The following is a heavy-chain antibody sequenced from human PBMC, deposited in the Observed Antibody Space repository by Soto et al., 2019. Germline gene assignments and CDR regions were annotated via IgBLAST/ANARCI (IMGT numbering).Heavy chain of an antibody. CDR3: ARVREDRGYCSSTSCSRWDYYYYGMDV. J-gene: IGHJ6*02. V-gene: IGHV1-69*01. Sequence: QVQLVQSGAEVKKPGSSVKVSCKASGGTFSSYAISWVRQAPGQGLEWMGGIIPIFGTANYAQKFQGRVTITADESTSTAYMELSSLRSEDTAVYYCARVREDRGYCSSTSCSRWDYYYYGMDVWGQGTTVTVSS. D-gene: IGHD2-2*01. CDR2: IIPIFGTA. CDR1: GGTFSSYA.